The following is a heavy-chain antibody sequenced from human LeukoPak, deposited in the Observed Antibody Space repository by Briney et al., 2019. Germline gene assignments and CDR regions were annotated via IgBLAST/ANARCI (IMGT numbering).Heavy chain of an antibody. V-gene: IGHV1-2*06. Sequence: ASVKVSCKASGYTFTGYYMHWVRQAPGQGLEWMGRINPNSGGTNYAQKFQGRVTMTRDTSISTAYMELSRLRSDDTAVYYCARDRNYYGSSTKKDYYYMDVWGKGTTVTVSS. CDR3: ARDRNYYGSSTKKDYYYMDV. CDR1: GYTFTGYY. D-gene: IGHD3-22*01. J-gene: IGHJ6*03. CDR2: INPNSGGT.